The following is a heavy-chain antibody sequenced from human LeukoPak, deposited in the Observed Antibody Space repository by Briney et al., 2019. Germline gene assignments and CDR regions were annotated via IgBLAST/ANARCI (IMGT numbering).Heavy chain of an antibody. CDR3: ATQERYCSGGSCFDY. Sequence: GESLKISCKGSGYSFTSYWIGWVRQMPGKGLKWMGIIYPGDSDTRYSPSFQGQVTISADKSISTAYLQWSSLKASDTAMYYCATQERYCSGGSCFDYWGQGTLVTVSS. D-gene: IGHD2-15*01. CDR1: GYSFTSYW. V-gene: IGHV5-51*01. CDR2: IYPGDSDT. J-gene: IGHJ4*02.